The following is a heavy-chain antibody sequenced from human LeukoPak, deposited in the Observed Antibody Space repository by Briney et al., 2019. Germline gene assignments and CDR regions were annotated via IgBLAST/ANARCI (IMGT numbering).Heavy chain of an antibody. V-gene: IGHV4-39*01. CDR3: AKAGVRYFDSSGPYAFDF. D-gene: IGHD3-22*01. CDR2: IYYSGST. Sequence: SETLSLTYAVSGGSISSTGYCWAWIRQPPGKGLEWIGTIYYSGSTYHNTSLKSRVTMSVDTSRNQFSLKLSSVDAADTAVYYCAKAGVRYFDSSGPYAFDFWGQGTTVTVSS. CDR1: GGSISSTGYC. J-gene: IGHJ3*01.